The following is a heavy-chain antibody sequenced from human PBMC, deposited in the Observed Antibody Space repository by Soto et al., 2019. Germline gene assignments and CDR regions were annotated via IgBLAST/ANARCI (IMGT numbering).Heavy chain of an antibody. CDR1: GGAFSGYY. J-gene: IGHJ4*02. D-gene: IGHD5-12*01. V-gene: IGHV4-34*01. Sequence: SETLSLTCAVYGGAFSGYYWSWIRQPSGKGLERIGEINHSGSTNYNPSLKSRVTISVDTSKNQFSLKLSSVTAADTAVYYCSRGRSDYVRYSDYWGQGTLVTVSS. CDR3: SRGRSDYVRYSDY. CDR2: INHSGST.